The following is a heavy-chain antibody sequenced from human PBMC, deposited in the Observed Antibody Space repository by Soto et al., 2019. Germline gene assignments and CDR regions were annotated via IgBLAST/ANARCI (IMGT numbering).Heavy chain of an antibody. D-gene: IGHD3-3*01. CDR1: GSTFEDSA. CDR2: IGWNSETI. V-gene: IGHV3-9*01. J-gene: IGHJ6*02. CDR3: AKDMGHYEFWGHNERGFEV. Sequence: EVQPVESGGGLVQPGRSLRLSCVASGSTFEDSAMHWVRQAPGKGLEWVSGIGWNSETIDYADSVKGRFNISRDNAKKSLYLQMNSLRAEDTALYCCAKDMGHYEFWGHNERGFEVCGQGTTVTVS.